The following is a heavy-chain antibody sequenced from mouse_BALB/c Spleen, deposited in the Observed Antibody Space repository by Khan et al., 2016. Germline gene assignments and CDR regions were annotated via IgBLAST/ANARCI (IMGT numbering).Heavy chain of an antibody. V-gene: IGHV2-5-1*01. J-gene: IGHJ2*01. Sequence: QVQLKESGPSLVQPSQSLSITCTVPGFSLTSYGVHWVRQSPGKGLEWLGVIWGGGSTNYHATFMPRMTITKDTSKTQFFFKMNCLPADDTARYYGAKNWDYWGQGTTRTVSS. CDR1: GFSLTSYG. CDR2: IWGGGST. CDR3: AKNWDY.